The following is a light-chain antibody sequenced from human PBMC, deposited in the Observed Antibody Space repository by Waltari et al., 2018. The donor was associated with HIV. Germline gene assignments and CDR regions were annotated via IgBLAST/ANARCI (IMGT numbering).Light chain of an antibody. CDR3: CSYTSSGTLV. J-gene: IGLJ2*01. CDR1: SSDVGASDY. Sequence: QSALPQPASVSASHGQSITISCTGTSSDVGASDYVSWYHYHPDKATKLMISEVSSRPSWVSNRFSGSKSGNTASLTISGLQAEDEADYYCCSYTSSGTLVFGGGTKLTVL. V-gene: IGLV2-14*01. CDR2: EVS.